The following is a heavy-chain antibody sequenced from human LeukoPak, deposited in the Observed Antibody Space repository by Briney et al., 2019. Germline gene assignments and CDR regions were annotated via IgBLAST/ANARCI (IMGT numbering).Heavy chain of an antibody. Sequence: PSETLSLTCAVSGYSISSGYYWGWIRQPPGKGLEWIGSIYHSGSTYYNPSLKSRVTISVDTSKNQFYLKLSSVTAADTAVYYCARLPSEEVYDFWSGRVFDPWGQGTLVSVS. CDR1: GYSISSGYY. J-gene: IGHJ5*02. CDR2: IYHSGST. D-gene: IGHD3-3*01. CDR3: ARLPSEEVYDFWSGRVFDP. V-gene: IGHV4-38-2*01.